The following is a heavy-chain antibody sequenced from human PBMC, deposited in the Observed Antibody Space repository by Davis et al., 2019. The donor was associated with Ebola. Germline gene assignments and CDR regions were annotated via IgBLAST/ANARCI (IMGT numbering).Heavy chain of an antibody. CDR1: GGSISSYY. V-gene: IGHV4-59*01. CDR3: ARLGRWWELLGDY. D-gene: IGHD1-26*01. Sequence: SETLSLTCTVSGGSISSYYWSWIRQPPGKGLEWIGYIYYSGSTNYNPSLKSRVTISVDTSKNQFSLKLSSVTAADTAVYYCARLGRWWELLGDYWGQGTLVTVSS. J-gene: IGHJ4*02. CDR2: IYYSGST.